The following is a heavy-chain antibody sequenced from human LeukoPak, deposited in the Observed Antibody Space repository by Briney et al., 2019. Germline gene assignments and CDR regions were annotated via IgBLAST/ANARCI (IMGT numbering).Heavy chain of an antibody. D-gene: IGHD3-22*01. J-gene: IGHJ4*02. V-gene: IGHV3-23*01. CDR3: AKYGASMIVVVTFDY. CDR2: ISGSGGST. Sequence: PGGSLRLSCAASGFTFSSYEMNWVRQAPGKGLEWVSAISGSGGSTYYADSVKGRFTISRDNSKNTLYLQMNSLRAEDTAVYYCAKYGASMIVVVTFDYWGQGTLVTVSS. CDR1: GFTFSSYE.